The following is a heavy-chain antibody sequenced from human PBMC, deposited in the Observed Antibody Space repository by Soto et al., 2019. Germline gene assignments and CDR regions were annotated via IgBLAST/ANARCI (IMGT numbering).Heavy chain of an antibody. CDR1: GGSISSYY. CDR3: ARVVGGVVPPASYYHYYGMDV. CDR2: IYYSGST. Sequence: QVQLQESGPGLVKPSETLSLTCTVSGGSISSYYWSWIRQPPGKGLEWIGYIYYSGSTNYNPSLKSRVTISVDTSKIQFSLKLRSVTAADTAVYYCARVVGGVVPPASYYHYYGMDVWGQGTTVTVSS. J-gene: IGHJ6*02. V-gene: IGHV4-59*01. D-gene: IGHD2-2*01.